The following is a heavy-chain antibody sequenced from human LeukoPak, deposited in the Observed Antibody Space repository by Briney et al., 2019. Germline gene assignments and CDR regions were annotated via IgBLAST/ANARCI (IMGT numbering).Heavy chain of an antibody. D-gene: IGHD2-2*01. CDR1: GFTFSGYG. V-gene: IGHV3-33*01. Sequence: GGSLRLSCEASGFTFSGYGMHWVRQAPGKGLEWVAVIWYDGSTKYYADSVKGRFTISRDNSKNTLYLQMNSLRAEDTAVYNCARDGGWYQLLNMGFDIWGQGTMVTVSS. CDR2: IWYDGSTK. CDR3: ARDGGWYQLLNMGFDI. J-gene: IGHJ3*02.